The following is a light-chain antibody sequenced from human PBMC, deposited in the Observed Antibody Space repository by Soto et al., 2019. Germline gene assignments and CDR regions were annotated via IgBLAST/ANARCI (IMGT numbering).Light chain of an antibody. Sequence: DFQMTQSPSTLSASVGDRVTITCRASQNIRSRLAWFQQKPGKAPKLLIYDASSLESGVPSRFSGSGYGTDFTLTISSLQPEDFATYYCQQLNSYPLTFGGGTKVDNK. CDR1: QNIRSR. CDR3: QQLNSYPLT. CDR2: DAS. J-gene: IGKJ4*01. V-gene: IGKV1-5*01.